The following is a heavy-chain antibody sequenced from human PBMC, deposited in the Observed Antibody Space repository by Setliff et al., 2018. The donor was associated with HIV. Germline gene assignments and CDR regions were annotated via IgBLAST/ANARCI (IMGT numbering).Heavy chain of an antibody. CDR1: GFTVSSNY. Sequence: PGGSLRLSCAASGFTVSSNYMSWVRQAPGKGLEWVSVIYSGGSTYYADSVKGRFTISRDNSKNTLYLQMNSLRDDDTAIYFCTRAPSTTVVSFFDYWGQGTLVTVSS. CDR3: TRAPSTTVVSFFDY. J-gene: IGHJ4*02. D-gene: IGHD2-21*01. CDR2: IYSGGST. V-gene: IGHV3-53*01.